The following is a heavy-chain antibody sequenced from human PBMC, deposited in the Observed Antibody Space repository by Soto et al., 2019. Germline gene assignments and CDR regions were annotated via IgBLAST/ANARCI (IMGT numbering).Heavy chain of an antibody. D-gene: IGHD3-3*01. V-gene: IGHV4-61*08. Sequence: QVQLQESGPGLVKPLETLSLTCTVSGGSIDSGDYYWSWIRQPPGKGLEWIGYVYYSGTTNYNPFLKSRVTLSLDKSKNQFSLKMNSVTAADTAVYYCARDFAYFDSWGQGTLVTVSS. J-gene: IGHJ4*02. CDR1: GGSIDSGDYY. CDR3: ARDFAYFDS. CDR2: VYYSGTT.